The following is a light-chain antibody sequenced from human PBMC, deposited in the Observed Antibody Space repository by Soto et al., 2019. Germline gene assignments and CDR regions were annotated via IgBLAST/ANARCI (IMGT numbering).Light chain of an antibody. V-gene: IGKV1-39*01. CDR3: KQSYSTQWT. Sequence: IQMTQYPSSLSASVGDRVTITCRASQSISSYLNWYQQKPGKAPNLLIYAASSLQSGVPSRFSGAGSGTDFTLTIANLHPEDFAIYYCKQSYSTQWTFGQGTKVDI. J-gene: IGKJ1*01. CDR2: AAS. CDR1: QSISSY.